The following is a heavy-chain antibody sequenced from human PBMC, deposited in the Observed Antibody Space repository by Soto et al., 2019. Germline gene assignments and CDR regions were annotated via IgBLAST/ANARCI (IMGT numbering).Heavy chain of an antibody. V-gene: IGHV4-39*02. CDR2: FYYSGSA. CDR3: ARNGGYCNDGVCPDWFDP. CDR1: GGSISSSKYY. D-gene: IGHD2-8*01. J-gene: IGHJ5*02. Sequence: SETLSLTCTVSGGSISSSKYYWGWIRQPPGKGLEWIGSFYYSGSADYNPSLKSRVTISVDTSKNHFSLKLSSVTAADTAVYYCARNGGYCNDGVCPDWFDPWGQGTLVTVSS.